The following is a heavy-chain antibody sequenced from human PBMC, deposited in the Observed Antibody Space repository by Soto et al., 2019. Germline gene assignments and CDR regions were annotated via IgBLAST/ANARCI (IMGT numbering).Heavy chain of an antibody. CDR2: VSTYNSNT. CDR1: GYTFSTYA. V-gene: IGHV1-18*01. Sequence: QVQLVQSGVEVKKPGASVKISCKASGYTFSTYAISWVRQAPGRGLEWIGWVSTYNSNTDSAQNLQGRVTMTTDTSTSTAYMELRRLRSDDTAVYYCARRVYGSGTYYAYWYFDLWGRGTLVTVSS. J-gene: IGHJ2*01. D-gene: IGHD3-10*01. CDR3: ARRVYGSGTYYAYWYFDL.